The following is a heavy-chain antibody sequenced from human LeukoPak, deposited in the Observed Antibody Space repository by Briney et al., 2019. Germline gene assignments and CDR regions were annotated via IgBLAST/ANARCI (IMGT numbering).Heavy chain of an antibody. CDR1: GFTFSDYY. CDR3: AKSPTMVRGVINTKYIDY. V-gene: IGHV3-23*01. CDR2: ISGSGGST. Sequence: GGSLRLSCAASGFTFSDYYMSWIRQAPGKGLEWVSAISGSGGSTYYADSVKGRFTISRDNSKNTLYLQMNSLRAEDTAVYYCAKSPTMVRGVINTKYIDYWGQGTLVTVSS. J-gene: IGHJ4*02. D-gene: IGHD3-10*01.